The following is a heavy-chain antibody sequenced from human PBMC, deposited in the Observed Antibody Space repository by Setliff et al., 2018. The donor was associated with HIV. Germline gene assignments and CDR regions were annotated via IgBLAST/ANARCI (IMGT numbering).Heavy chain of an antibody. V-gene: IGHV4-59*08. J-gene: IGHJ4*02. Sequence: PSETLSLTCTVSGGSISSYYWSWIRQPPGKGLEWIGYIYYSGSTNYNPSLKSRVTISVDTSKNQFSLKLSSVTAADTAVYYCARHKSQPYYFDYWGQGTQVTVSS. CDR2: IYYSGST. CDR3: ARHKSQPYYFDY. CDR1: GGSISSYY.